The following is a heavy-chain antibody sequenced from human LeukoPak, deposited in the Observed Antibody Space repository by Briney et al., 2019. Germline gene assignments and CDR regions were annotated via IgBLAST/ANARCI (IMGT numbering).Heavy chain of an antibody. V-gene: IGHV3-69-1*01. CDR3: ASGSYGDYRYYFDY. CDR2: IGSSSYI. J-gene: IGHJ4*02. CDR1: GFTVSDNY. Sequence: GGSLRLSCAASGFTVSDNYMNWVRQAPGKGLEWVSSIGSSSYIYYADSVKGRFTISRDNAKNSLYLQMNSLRAEDTAVYYCASGSYGDYRYYFDYWGQGTLVTVSS. D-gene: IGHD4-17*01.